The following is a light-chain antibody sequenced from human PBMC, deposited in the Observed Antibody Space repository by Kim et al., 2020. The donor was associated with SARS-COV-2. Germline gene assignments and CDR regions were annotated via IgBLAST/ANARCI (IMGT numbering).Light chain of an antibody. Sequence: GQSVTISCTGTNSDVGGYNYVSWYQQNPGKAPKLVIYSVNKRPSGVPDRFSGSKSGNTASLTISGLQAEDEADYYCCSYAGSYNWVFGGGTQLTVL. J-gene: IGLJ3*02. CDR3: CSYAGSYNWV. V-gene: IGLV2-11*01. CDR1: NSDVGGYNY. CDR2: SVN.